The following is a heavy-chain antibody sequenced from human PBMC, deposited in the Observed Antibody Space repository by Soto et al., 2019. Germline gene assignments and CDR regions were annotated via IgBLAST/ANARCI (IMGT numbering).Heavy chain of an antibody. CDR1: GYSFTSYW. J-gene: IGHJ5*02. CDR2: IYPGDSDT. V-gene: IGHV5-51*01. CDR3: ARWGAFLRYSSSFDP. Sequence: GESLKISCKGSGYSFTSYWIGWVRQMPGKGLEWMGIIYPGDSDTRYSPSFQGKVTISADKSISTAYLQWSSLKASDTAMYYCARWGAFLRYSSSFDPWGQGTLVTVSS. D-gene: IGHD6-6*01.